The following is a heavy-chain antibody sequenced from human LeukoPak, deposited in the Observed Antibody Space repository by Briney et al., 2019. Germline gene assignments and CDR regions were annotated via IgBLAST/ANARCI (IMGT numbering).Heavy chain of an antibody. CDR2: ITPFNGNT. J-gene: IGHJ4*02. D-gene: IGHD6-19*01. CDR1: GYTFTYRY. V-gene: IGHV1-45*02. Sequence: SVTVSCKASGYTFTYRYLHWVRQAPGQALEWMGWITPFNGNTNYAQKFQDRVTITRDRSMSTAYMELSSLRSDDTAVYYCARGTGYSSGWPVLAPLDYWGQGTLVTVSS. CDR3: ARGTGYSSGWPVLAPLDY.